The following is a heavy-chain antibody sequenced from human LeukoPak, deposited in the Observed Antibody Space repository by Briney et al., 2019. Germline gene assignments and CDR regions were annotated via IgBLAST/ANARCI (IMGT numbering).Heavy chain of an antibody. Sequence: SETLSLTCTVSGDSVSSTAYFWAWIRQTPGKGLEWIGSVYETGSAYYNPSLKSRVSISVDTSKNQFSLNVPSVTAADTGVYYCARQFVVMAPFDYWGQGTLVTVSS. CDR3: ARQFVVMAPFDY. D-gene: IGHD2-15*01. CDR1: GDSVSSTAYF. V-gene: IGHV4-39*01. J-gene: IGHJ4*02. CDR2: VYETGSA.